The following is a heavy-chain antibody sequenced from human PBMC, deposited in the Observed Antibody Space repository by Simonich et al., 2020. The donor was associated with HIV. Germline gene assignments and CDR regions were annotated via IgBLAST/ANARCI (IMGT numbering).Heavy chain of an antibody. D-gene: IGHD3-10*01. CDR2: INHDVTT. V-gene: IGHV4-34*01. CDR3: ARHVSNYYGSGTYYKRGVWFDP. J-gene: IGHJ5*02. Sequence: QVQLQQWGAGLLKPSETLSLTCAVYGGSFSGHYWSWIRQPPGKGLEWIGEINHDVTTNDNPSRKSRVLIFVATSKNQFSLKLSSVTAADTAVYYCARHVSNYYGSGTYYKRGVWFDPWGQGTLVTVSS. CDR1: GGSFSGHY.